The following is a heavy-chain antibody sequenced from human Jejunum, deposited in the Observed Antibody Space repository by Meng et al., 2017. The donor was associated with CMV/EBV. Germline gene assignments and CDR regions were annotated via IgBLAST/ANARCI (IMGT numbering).Heavy chain of an antibody. Sequence: VQLVQSGAEVKKPGASVKLSCEVSCFIFTSYSISWVRQAPGKGLQYMGWISAYNGNTNYAQELQGRVAMTTDTSTSTAYMELRSLRFDDTAVYYCARFYCSSTSCPHVLFDYWGQGTLVTVSS. CDR1: CFIFTSYS. J-gene: IGHJ4*02. V-gene: IGHV1-18*01. CDR2: ISAYNGNT. CDR3: ARFYCSSTSCPHVLFDY. D-gene: IGHD2-2*01.